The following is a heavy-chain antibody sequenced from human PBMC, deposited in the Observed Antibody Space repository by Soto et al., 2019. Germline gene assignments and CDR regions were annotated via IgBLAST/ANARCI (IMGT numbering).Heavy chain of an antibody. D-gene: IGHD3-16*01. CDR3: VKYTVTEDLGES. CDR2: VGRAGTYT. Sequence: EVQLLESGGDVVRPGGSLRLSCAASGFTFSSYAMGWVRQASGKGLEWVAGVGRAGTYTFYADSVRGRFSISRDNSRDTVDLYMNALRGDDTAVYFCVKYTVTEDLGESWGQGTLVSVSS. CDR1: GFTFSSYA. J-gene: IGHJ5*02. V-gene: IGHV3-23*01.